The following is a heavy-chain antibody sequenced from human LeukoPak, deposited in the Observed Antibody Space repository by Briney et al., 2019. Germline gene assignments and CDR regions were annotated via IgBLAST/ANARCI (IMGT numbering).Heavy chain of an antibody. Sequence: GGSLRLSCAASGFTFSNYWMSWVRQAPGKGLEWVVSIKEDGSDKYYVDSVKGRFTISRDSAKNSLFLQMNSLRAEDTAVYYCARDQWRLFDYWGQGTLVTVSS. V-gene: IGHV3-7*04. D-gene: IGHD2-21*02. J-gene: IGHJ4*02. CDR2: IKEDGSDK. CDR1: GFTFSNYW. CDR3: ARDQWRLFDY.